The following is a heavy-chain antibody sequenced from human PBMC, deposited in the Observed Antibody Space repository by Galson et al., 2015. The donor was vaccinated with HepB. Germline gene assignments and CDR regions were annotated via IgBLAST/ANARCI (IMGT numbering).Heavy chain of an antibody. V-gene: IGHV3-30*03. CDR3: VRGGYCSGASCYLGTFNI. D-gene: IGHD2-15*01. Sequence: SLRLSCAASGFTFSSYGMHWVRQAPGKGLEWVAVISYDGSNKYYADSVKGRFTISRDNSKNTLYLQMNSLRDDDTAVYYCVRGGYCSGASCYLGTFNIWGQGTVVTVSS. CDR1: GFTFSSYG. J-gene: IGHJ3*02. CDR2: ISYDGSNK.